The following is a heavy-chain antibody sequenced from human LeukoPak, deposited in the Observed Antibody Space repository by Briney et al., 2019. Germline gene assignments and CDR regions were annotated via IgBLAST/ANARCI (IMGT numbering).Heavy chain of an antibody. D-gene: IGHD6-6*01. CDR2: INAGNGNT. CDR3: ARGPRIAARGAYYYGMDV. Sequence: ASVKVSCKASGYTFTSYAMHWVRQAPGQRLEWMGWINAGNGNTKYPQKFQGRVTITRDTSASTAYMELSSLRSEDTAVYYCARGPRIAARGAYYYGMDVWGQGTTVTVSS. V-gene: IGHV1-3*01. CDR1: GYTFTSYA. J-gene: IGHJ6*02.